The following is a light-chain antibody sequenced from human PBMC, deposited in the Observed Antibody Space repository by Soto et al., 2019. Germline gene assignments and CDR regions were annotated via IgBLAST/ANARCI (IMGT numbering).Light chain of an antibody. J-gene: IGLJ3*02. CDR3: CSYAGSRV. Sequence: QSALTQPRSVSGSPGQSVTISCSGTSSDVGEYDHVSWYQHHPGKAPKLMIFDVSQRPSGVPDRFSGSKSGNTASLTISGLQAEDEADYYCCSYAGSRVFGGGTKLTVL. CDR1: SSDVGEYDH. V-gene: IGLV2-11*01. CDR2: DVS.